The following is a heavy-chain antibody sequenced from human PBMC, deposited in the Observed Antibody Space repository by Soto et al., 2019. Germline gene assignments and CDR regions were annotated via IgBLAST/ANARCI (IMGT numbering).Heavy chain of an antibody. CDR1: GYTFTSYG. CDR2: ISAYNGNT. V-gene: IGHV1-18*01. J-gene: IGHJ3*02. CDR3: AREPRYSSGWYPLGAFDI. D-gene: IGHD6-19*01. Sequence: ASVKSSCKASGYTFTSYGISWVRQAPGQGLEWMGWISAYNGNTNYAQRLQGRVTMTTDTSTSTAYMELRSLRSDDTAVYYCAREPRYSSGWYPLGAFDIWGQGTMVTVSS.